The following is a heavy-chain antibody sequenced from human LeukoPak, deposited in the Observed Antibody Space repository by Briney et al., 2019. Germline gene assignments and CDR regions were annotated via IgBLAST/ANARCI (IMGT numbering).Heavy chain of an antibody. CDR3: ARGRYSYGYRFDP. Sequence: SVKVSCKASGGTFSSYAISWVRQAPGQGLEWMGGIIPTFGTANYAQKFQGRVTITADESTSTAYMELSSLRSEDTAVYYCARGRYSYGYRFDPWGQGTLVTVSS. V-gene: IGHV1-69*13. CDR2: IIPTFGTA. D-gene: IGHD5-18*01. J-gene: IGHJ5*02. CDR1: GGTFSSYA.